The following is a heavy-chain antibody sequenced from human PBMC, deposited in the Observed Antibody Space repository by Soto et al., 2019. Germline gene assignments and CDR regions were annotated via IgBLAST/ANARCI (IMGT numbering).Heavy chain of an antibody. CDR1: GYTFTSYY. D-gene: IGHD2-15*01. Sequence: ASVKVSCKASGYTFTSYYMHWVRQAPGQGLEWMGIINPSGGSTSYAQKFQGRVTMTRDTSTSTVYTAYLQMNSLKTEDTAVYYCTSIGYCSGGSCDGPFGYYYGMDVWGQGTTVTVSS. J-gene: IGHJ6*02. CDR2: INPSGGST. V-gene: IGHV1-46*03. CDR3: TSIGYCSGGSCDGPFGYYYGMDV.